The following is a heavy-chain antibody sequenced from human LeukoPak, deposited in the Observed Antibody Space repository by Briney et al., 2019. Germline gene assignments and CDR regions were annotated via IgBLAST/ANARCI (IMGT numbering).Heavy chain of an antibody. CDR3: ARDLGRPKIANYFDY. Sequence: SETLSFTCTVSGGSISSYYWSWIRQPAGKGLEWIGRIYTSGSTNYNPSLKSRVTMSVDTSKNQFSLKLSSVTAADTAVYYCARDLGRPKIANYFDYWGQGTLVTVSS. V-gene: IGHV4-4*07. CDR1: GGSISSYY. D-gene: IGHD1-1*01. J-gene: IGHJ4*02. CDR2: IYTSGST.